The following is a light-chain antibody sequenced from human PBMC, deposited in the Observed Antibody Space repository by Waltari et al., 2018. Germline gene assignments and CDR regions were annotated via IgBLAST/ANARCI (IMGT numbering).Light chain of an antibody. CDR2: VAS. Sequence: DIYLTQSPSFLSASVGDRVTITCRASQDIHSYLAWYQLRPGQAPRLIIYVASKLQSGVPSRFSGSGTGTDFTLTISGLQPEDFATYYCQHLNSYPLNFVGGTKVEIK. CDR1: QDIHSY. V-gene: IGKV1-9*01. CDR3: QHLNSYPLN. J-gene: IGKJ4*01.